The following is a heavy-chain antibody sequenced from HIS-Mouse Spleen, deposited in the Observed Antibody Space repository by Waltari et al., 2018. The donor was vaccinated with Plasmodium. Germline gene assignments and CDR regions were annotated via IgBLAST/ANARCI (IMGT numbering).Heavy chain of an antibody. CDR1: GFTVSCNY. D-gene: IGHD6-6*01. V-gene: IGHV3-53*01. Sequence: EVQLVESGGGLIQPGGSLRLSGAASGFTVSCNYSSWFRQAPGKGLEWVSVIYSGGSTYYADSVKGRFTISRDNSKNTLYLQMNSLRAEDTAVYYCARGMKSSSSAFDIWGQGTMVTVSS. CDR2: IYSGGST. J-gene: IGHJ3*02. CDR3: ARGMKSSSSAFDI.